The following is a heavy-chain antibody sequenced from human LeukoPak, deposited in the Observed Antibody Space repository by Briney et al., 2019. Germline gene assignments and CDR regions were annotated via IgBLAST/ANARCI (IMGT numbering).Heavy chain of an antibody. CDR1: GFTFDDYA. D-gene: IGHD3-10*01. CDR3: AKDMAAYYYASGNIDY. J-gene: IGHJ4*02. CDR2: ISWDGGGT. V-gene: IGHV3-43D*03. Sequence: GRSLRLSCAASGFTFDDYAMHWVRQAPGKGLEWVSLISWDGGGTYYADTVKGRFTISRDNSKNSLYLQMNSLRAEDTALYYCAKDMAAYYYASGNIDYWGQGTLVTVSS.